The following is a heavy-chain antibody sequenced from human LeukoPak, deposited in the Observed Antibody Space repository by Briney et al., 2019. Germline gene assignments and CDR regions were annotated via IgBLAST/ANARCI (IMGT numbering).Heavy chain of an antibody. Sequence: SVKVSCKASGGTFSSYAISWVRQAPGQGLEWMGVIIPIFGTANYAQKFQGRVTITTDESTSTAYMELSSLRSEDTAVYYCARDDTERGYSYGYSRWFDPWGQGTLVTVSS. CDR1: GGTFSSYA. J-gene: IGHJ5*02. V-gene: IGHV1-69*05. CDR3: ARDDTERGYSYGYSRWFDP. CDR2: IIPIFGTA. D-gene: IGHD5-18*01.